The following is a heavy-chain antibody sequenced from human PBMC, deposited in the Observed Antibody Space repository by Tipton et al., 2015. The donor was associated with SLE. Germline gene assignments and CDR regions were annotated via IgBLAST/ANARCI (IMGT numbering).Heavy chain of an antibody. CDR2: ISGSGGST. D-gene: IGHD6-13*01. V-gene: IGHV3-23*01. J-gene: IGHJ2*01. CDR3: AKDVYSSSWYIYWYFDL. Sequence: SLRLSCAASGFTFSSYAMSWVRQAPGKGLEWVSAISGSGGSTYYADSVKGRFTISRDNSKNTLYLQMNSLRAEDTAVYYCAKDVYSSSWYIYWYFDLWGRGTLVTVSS. CDR1: GFTFSSYA.